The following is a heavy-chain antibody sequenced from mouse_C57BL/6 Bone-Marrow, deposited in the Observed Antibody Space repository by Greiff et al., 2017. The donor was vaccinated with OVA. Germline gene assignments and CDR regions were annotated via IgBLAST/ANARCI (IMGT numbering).Heavy chain of an antibody. Sequence: VKLMESGAELVRPGASVKLSCKASGYTFTDYYINWVKQRPGQGLEWIARIYPGSGNTYYNEKFKGKATLTAEKSSSTAYMQLSSLTSEDSAVYFCARRAWYFDVWGTGTTVTVSS. CDR2: IYPGSGNT. V-gene: IGHV1-76*01. J-gene: IGHJ1*03. CDR1: GYTFTDYY. CDR3: ARRAWYFDV.